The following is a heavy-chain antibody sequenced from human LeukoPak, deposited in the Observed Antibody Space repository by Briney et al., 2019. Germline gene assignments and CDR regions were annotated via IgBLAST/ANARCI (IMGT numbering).Heavy chain of an antibody. Sequence: ASVKVSCKASGYTFTGYYMHWVRQAPGQGLEWMGRINPNSGGTNYAQKFQGRVTMTRDTSISTAYMELSRLRSDDTAVYYCARAIGPAAMRYYFDYWGQGTLVTVSS. J-gene: IGHJ4*02. CDR3: ARAIGPAAMRYYFDY. D-gene: IGHD2-2*01. CDR2: INPNSGGT. V-gene: IGHV1-2*06. CDR1: GYTFTGYY.